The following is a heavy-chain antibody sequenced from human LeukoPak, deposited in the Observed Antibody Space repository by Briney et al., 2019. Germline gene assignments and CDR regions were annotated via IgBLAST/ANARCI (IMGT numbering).Heavy chain of an antibody. Sequence: ASVKVSCKASGHPFSDYHIHWERQAPGEGLDYMGTIHPSDGGTSYAQKFQGRVTMTRDMSSGTVYMELTNLTSEDSAVYYCATNYGGDTGFDTWGLGTLVTVSS. V-gene: IGHV1-46*01. CDR3: ATNYGGDTGFDT. CDR2: IHPSDGGT. D-gene: IGHD4-23*01. J-gene: IGHJ5*02. CDR1: GHPFSDYH.